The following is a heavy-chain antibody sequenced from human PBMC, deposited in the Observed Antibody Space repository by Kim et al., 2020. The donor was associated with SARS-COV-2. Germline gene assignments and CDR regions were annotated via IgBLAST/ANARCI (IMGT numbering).Heavy chain of an antibody. J-gene: IGHJ6*02. CDR2: ISAYNGNT. V-gene: IGHV1-18*04. CDR1: GYTFTSYG. CDR3: VVFPWATGYYYGMDV. D-gene: IGHD1-26*01. Sequence: ASVKVSCKASGYTFTSYGISWVRQAPGQGLEWMGWISAYNGNTNYAQKLQGRVSMTTDTSTSTAYMDLRSLRSDDTAVYYCVVFPWATGYYYGMDVWGQGTTVTVSS.